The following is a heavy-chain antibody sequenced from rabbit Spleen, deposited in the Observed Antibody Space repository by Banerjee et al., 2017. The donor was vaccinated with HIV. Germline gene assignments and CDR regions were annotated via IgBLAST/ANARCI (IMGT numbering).Heavy chain of an antibody. V-gene: IGHV1S45*01. CDR3: GRAPSSGSRIYAPNL. J-gene: IGHJ4*01. CDR1: GFSFSSGYD. Sequence: QEQLKESGGGLVKPGASLTLFCKASGFSFSSGYDMCWVRQAPGKGLEWIACNDGGSSGTTYYASWAKGRFTISKTSSTTVTLQMTSLTAADTATYFCGRAPSSGSRIYAPNLWGPGTLVTVS. CDR2: NDGGSSGTT. D-gene: IGHD1-1*01.